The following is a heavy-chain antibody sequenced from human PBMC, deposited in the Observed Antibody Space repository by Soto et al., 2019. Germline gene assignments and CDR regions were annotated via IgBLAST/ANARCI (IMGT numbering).Heavy chain of an antibody. D-gene: IGHD1-26*01. J-gene: IGHJ4*02. CDR2: ISSDGNNK. CDR3: ARWEQPLFDY. CDR1: GFTVSAYT. V-gene: IGHV3-30-3*01. Sequence: QVQLVESGGGVVQPGRSLRLSCAASGFTVSAYTMHWLRQAPGKGLEWVAVISSDGNNKYYTDSVKGRFTISRDTSTNTLYLQMNSLRAEDTAVYYCARWEQPLFDYWGQGTLVTVSS.